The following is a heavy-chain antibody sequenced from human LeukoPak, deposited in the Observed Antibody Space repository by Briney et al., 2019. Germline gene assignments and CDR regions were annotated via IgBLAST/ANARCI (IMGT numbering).Heavy chain of an antibody. CDR3: ARDSGTTGEVKFDP. Sequence: SETLSLTCSVYGGSFSGYYWSWIRQPPGKGLEWIGEINHSGSTNYNPSLKSRVTISVDTSKNQFSLKLSSVTAADTAVYYCARDSGTTGEVKFDPWGQGTLVTVSS. D-gene: IGHD3-10*01. CDR1: GGSFSGYY. CDR2: INHSGST. V-gene: IGHV4-34*01. J-gene: IGHJ5*02.